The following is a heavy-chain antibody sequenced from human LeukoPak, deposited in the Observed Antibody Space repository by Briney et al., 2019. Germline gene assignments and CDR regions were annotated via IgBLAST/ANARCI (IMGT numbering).Heavy chain of an antibody. V-gene: IGHV3-20*04. D-gene: IGHD5-12*01. CDR2: INWNGGST. CDR3: AKAGGYDKFDY. J-gene: IGHJ4*02. Sequence: PGGSLRLSCAASGFTFDDYGLSWVRQAPGKGLEWVSGINWNGGSTGYADSVKGRFTISRDNAKNSLYLQMNSLRAEDTALYYCAKAGGYDKFDYWGQGTLVTVSS. CDR1: GFTFDDYG.